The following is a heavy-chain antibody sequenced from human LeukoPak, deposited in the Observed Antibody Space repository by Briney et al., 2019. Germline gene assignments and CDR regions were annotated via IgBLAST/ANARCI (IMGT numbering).Heavy chain of an antibody. CDR3: ARDVTIFGVVIISGSSLDY. J-gene: IGHJ4*02. V-gene: IGHV1-18*01. CDR2: ISTYNGNT. CDR1: GYKFTSYG. D-gene: IGHD3-3*01. Sequence: ASVKVSCKASGYKFTSYGISWVRQAPGQGLEWMGWISTYNGNTNYAQKLQGRVTVPTDTSTSTAYMELRSLRSDDTAVYYCARDVTIFGVVIISGSSLDYWGQGTLVTVSS.